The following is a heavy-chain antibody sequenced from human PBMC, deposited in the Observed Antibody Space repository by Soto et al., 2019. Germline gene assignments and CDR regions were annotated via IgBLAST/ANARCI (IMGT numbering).Heavy chain of an antibody. CDR1: DGSISSSSYY. V-gene: IGHV4-39*01. CDR3: ARLKPLYYYDSSGHYGAFDP. Sequence: SETLSLTCTVSDGSISSSSYYWGWIRQPPGKGLEWIGSIYYSGSTYYNPSLKSRVTISVDTSKNQFSLKLSSVTAADTAVYYCARLKPLYYYDSSGHYGAFDPWGQGTLVTVSS. CDR2: IYYSGST. J-gene: IGHJ5*02. D-gene: IGHD3-22*01.